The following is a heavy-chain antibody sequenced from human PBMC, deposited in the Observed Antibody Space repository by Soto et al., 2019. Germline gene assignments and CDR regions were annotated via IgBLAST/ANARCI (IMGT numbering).Heavy chain of an antibody. CDR3: ARALFIAVAGTNFDY. V-gene: IGHV4-59*12. Sequence: PSETLSLTCTVSGGSSSSYYWSWIRQPPGKGLEWIGSIYYTGSTNYNPSLKSRVTISVDTSKNQFSLKLSSVTAADTAVYYCARALFIAVAGTNFDYWGQGTLVTVSS. J-gene: IGHJ4*02. CDR2: IYYTGST. CDR1: GGSSSSYY. D-gene: IGHD6-19*01.